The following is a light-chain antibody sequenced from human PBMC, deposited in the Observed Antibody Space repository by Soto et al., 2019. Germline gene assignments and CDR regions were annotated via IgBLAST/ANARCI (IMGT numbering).Light chain of an antibody. CDR3: QQLYSYSS. CDR1: RDISRY. J-gene: IGKJ5*01. V-gene: IGKV1-9*01. Sequence: DIQLTQSPSFVSASVGERVTITCRASRDISRYLAWYQQKPGEAPKLLISAASTLQSGVPSRFSGSGSRTEFTLTVSYLLPEDFATYYCQQLYSYSSFGQGTRLENK. CDR2: AAS.